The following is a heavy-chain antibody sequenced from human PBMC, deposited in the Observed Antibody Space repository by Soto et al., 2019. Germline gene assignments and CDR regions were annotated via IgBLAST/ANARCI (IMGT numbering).Heavy chain of an antibody. D-gene: IGHD3-10*01. V-gene: IGHV3-23*01. CDR1: GFDFSNSA. J-gene: IGHJ4*02. CDR2: ISAGSEST. CDR3: AKDGCGGVIIYYLDF. Sequence: EVRLLESGGGLAQPGGSLRLSCAASGFDFSNSALSWVRQAPGKGLEWVSSISAGSESTYYADSVRGRFFISRDNSKNTLFLQMNSLRAEDTAVYYCAKDGCGGVIIYYLDFWGQGAVVAVSS.